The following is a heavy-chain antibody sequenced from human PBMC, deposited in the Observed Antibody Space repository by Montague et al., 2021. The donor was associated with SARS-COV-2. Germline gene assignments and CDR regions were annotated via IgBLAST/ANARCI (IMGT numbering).Heavy chain of an antibody. CDR1: GYSFTSYW. V-gene: IGHV5-51*03. Sequence: QSGAEVKKPGESLKISCKGSGYSFTSYWIGWVRQMPGKGLEWMGIIYPGDSDTRYSPSFQGQVTISADKSISTAYLQWSSLKASDTAMYYCASVIWFGELFSPEYGMGVWGLGTTVTVSS. CDR3: ASVIWFGELFSPEYGMGV. J-gene: IGHJ6*02. CDR2: IYPGDSDT. D-gene: IGHD3-10*01.